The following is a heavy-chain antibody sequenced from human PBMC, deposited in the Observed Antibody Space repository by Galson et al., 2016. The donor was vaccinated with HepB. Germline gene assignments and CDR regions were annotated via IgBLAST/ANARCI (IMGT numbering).Heavy chain of an antibody. Sequence: SLRLSCAASRFTFNSYAMLWVRQAPGKGLEWVAVISYDGSKKHYADSVKGRFTITRDNSRNTLSLQMNSLGPEDTAVYYFARDPSVVIGPTYWYFDLWGRGTLVTVSS. J-gene: IGHJ2*01. V-gene: IGHV3-30*04. CDR2: ISYDGSKK. CDR1: RFTFNSYA. CDR3: ARDPSVVIGPTYWYFDL. D-gene: IGHD2-15*01.